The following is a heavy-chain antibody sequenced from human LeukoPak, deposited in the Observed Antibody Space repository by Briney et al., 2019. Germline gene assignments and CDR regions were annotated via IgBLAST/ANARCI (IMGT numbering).Heavy chain of an antibody. V-gene: IGHV3-23*01. D-gene: IGHD1-26*01. J-gene: IGHJ5*02. CDR2: ISGSGDST. CDR3: AKKTDSGSPGGFDP. CDR1: GFTFSSYG. Sequence: PGGSLRLSCAASGFTFSSYGMSWVRRAPGKGLEWVSLISGSGDSTYYAASVKGRFTISRDNSKNTLYLQMNSLRAEDTALYYCAKKTDSGSPGGFDPWGQGTLVTVSS.